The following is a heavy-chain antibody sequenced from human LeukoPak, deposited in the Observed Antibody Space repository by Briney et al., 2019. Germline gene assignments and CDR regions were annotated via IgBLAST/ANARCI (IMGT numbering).Heavy chain of an antibody. CDR3: ARDSCSSLDY. D-gene: IGHD6-6*01. CDR1: GYSISSGYY. J-gene: IGHJ4*02. Sequence: PSETLSLTCTVSGYSISSGYYWGWIRQPPGKGLEWIGSIYHSGSTYYNPSLKSRVTISVDTSKNQFSLKLSSVTAADTAVYYCARDSCSSLDYWGQGTLVTVSS. V-gene: IGHV4-38-2*02. CDR2: IYHSGST.